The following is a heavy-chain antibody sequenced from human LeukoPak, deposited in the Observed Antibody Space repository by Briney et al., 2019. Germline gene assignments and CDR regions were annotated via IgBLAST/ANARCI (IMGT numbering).Heavy chain of an antibody. D-gene: IGHD3-10*02. J-gene: IGHJ3*02. CDR1: GASSSSSSYY. V-gene: IGHV4-39*07. CDR3: ARDQNYVDAFDI. Sequence: SETLSLTCTVSGASSSSSSYYWGWLRQPPGKGLEWIGTTSYSGSTYYNPSLKSRVTISVDTSKNQFSLKLSSVTAADTAVYYCARDQNYVDAFDIWGQGTMVTVSS. CDR2: TSYSGST.